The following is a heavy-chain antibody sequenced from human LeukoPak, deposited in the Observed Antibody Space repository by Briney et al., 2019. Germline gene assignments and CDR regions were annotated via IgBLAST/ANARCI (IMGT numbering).Heavy chain of an antibody. CDR1: GFTFSNAW. Sequence: PGGSLRLSCAASGFTFSNAWMKWVRQAPGKGLEWVGLIKSNVDGGTTDYAAPVKGRFTISRDDSKNTVYLQMDSLKIEDTAVYYCSDLHRGQGTLVRVSS. CDR2: IKSNVDGGTT. CDR3: SDLH. V-gene: IGHV3-15*01. J-gene: IGHJ4*02.